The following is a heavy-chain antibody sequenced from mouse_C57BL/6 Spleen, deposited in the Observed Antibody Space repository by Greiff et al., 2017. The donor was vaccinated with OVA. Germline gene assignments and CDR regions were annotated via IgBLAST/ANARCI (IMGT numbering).Heavy chain of an antibody. D-gene: IGHD1-1*01. V-gene: IGHV1-15*01. Sequence: VQLQQSGAELVRPGASVTLSCKASGYTFTDYEMHWVQQTPVHGLEWIGAIDPETGGTAYNQKFKGKAILTADKSSSTAYMELRSLTSEDSAVYYCTRSTVVATGYFDVWGTGTTVTVSS. CDR3: TRSTVVATGYFDV. CDR2: IDPETGGT. CDR1: GYTFTDYE. J-gene: IGHJ1*03.